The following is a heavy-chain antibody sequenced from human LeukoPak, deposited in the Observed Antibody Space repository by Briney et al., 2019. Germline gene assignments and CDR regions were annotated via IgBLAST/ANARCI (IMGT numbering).Heavy chain of an antibody. Sequence: SETLSLTCTVSGGSISSYYWSWIRQPPGKGLEWIGYIYYSGSTNYNPSLKGRVTISVDTSKNQFSLKLSSVTAADTAVYYCARLGVRGVIDYWGQGTLVTVSS. V-gene: IGHV4-59*08. J-gene: IGHJ4*02. CDR1: GGSISSYY. D-gene: IGHD3-10*01. CDR3: ARLGVRGVIDY. CDR2: IYYSGST.